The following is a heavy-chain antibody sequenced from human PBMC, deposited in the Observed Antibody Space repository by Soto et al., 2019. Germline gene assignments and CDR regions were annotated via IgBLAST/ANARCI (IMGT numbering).Heavy chain of an antibody. CDR2: ISYDGSNK. J-gene: IGHJ6*02. CDR1: GFTFSSYG. D-gene: IGHD2-15*01. CDR3: AKGGLDIVVVVAANGMDV. V-gene: IGHV3-30*18. Sequence: QVQLVESGGGVVQPGRSLRLSCAASGFTFSSYGMHWVRQAPGKGLEWVAVISYDGSNKYYAESVKGQFTISRDNSKNTLFLQMNSLGAEDTAVYYCAKGGLDIVVVVAANGMDVWGQGTTVTVSS.